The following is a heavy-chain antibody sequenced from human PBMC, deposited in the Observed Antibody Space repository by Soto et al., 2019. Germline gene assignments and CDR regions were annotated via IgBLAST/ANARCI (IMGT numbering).Heavy chain of an antibody. Sequence: GESLKISCAASGFTFSSYWMSWVRQAPGKGLEWVANIKQDGSEKYYVDSVKGRFTISRDNAKNSLYLQMNSLRAEDTAVYYCARGPLGGNWYFDLWGRGTLVTVSS. CDR3: ARGPLGGNWYFDL. CDR2: IKQDGSEK. CDR1: GFTFSSYW. D-gene: IGHD7-27*01. V-gene: IGHV3-7*03. J-gene: IGHJ2*01.